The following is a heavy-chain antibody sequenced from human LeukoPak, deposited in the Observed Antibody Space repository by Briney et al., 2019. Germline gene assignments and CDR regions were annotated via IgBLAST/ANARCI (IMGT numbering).Heavy chain of an antibody. CDR2: IYYSRST. Sequence: PSETLSLTCTVSGVSISSSYYWSWIRQPPGKVLEWIGKIYYSRSTNYSHSLKGRFTMSTHTSNNWFSLKLTSRISTDTAVYYCVRSPGHRCYEYWGQGNLGTVSS. D-gene: IGHD3-10*02. CDR3: VRSPGHRCYEY. CDR1: GVSISSSYY. V-gene: IGHV4-59*01. J-gene: IGHJ4*02.